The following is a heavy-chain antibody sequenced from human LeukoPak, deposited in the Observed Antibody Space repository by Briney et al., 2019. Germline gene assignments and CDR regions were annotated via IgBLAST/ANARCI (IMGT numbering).Heavy chain of an antibody. D-gene: IGHD3/OR15-3a*01. CDR2: IHYSGST. V-gene: IGHV4-59*08. Sequence: TSETLPLTCTVSGGSISSFYWSWIRQPPGKGLEWIGYIHYSGSTYYNPSLKSRVTMSVDTSKNQFSLKLSSVTAADTAVYYCARSHSVWTSFDYWGQGTLVTVSS. CDR3: ARSHSVWTSFDY. J-gene: IGHJ4*02. CDR1: GGSISSFY.